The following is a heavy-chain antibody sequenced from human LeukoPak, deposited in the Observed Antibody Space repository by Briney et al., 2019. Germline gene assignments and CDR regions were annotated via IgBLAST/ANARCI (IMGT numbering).Heavy chain of an antibody. Sequence: GGSLRLSCAASGFAFGDYWMTWVRQAPGKGLEWVANIKKDGSEKYYVASVRGRFTISRDNAKNSLYLQMNSLRAEDTAVYYCARLAVAGWYWGQGTLVTVSS. J-gene: IGHJ4*02. D-gene: IGHD6-19*01. CDR2: IKKDGSEK. CDR1: GFAFGDYW. CDR3: ARLAVAGWY. V-gene: IGHV3-7*01.